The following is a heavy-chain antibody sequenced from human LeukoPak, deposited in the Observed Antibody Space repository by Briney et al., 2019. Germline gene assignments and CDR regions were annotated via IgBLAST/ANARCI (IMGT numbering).Heavy chain of an antibody. CDR1: GFTFSNYG. V-gene: IGHV3-30*18. CDR3: AKSGSRYCSDGSCYFDY. J-gene: IGHJ4*02. Sequence: PGRSLRLSCAASGFTFSNYGMHWVRQAPGKGLEWVAIISYGGSTKYYADSVKGRFTISRDNSKNTLYLQMNSLRPEDTAVYYCAKSGSRYCSDGSCYFDYWGQGTLVTVSS. CDR2: ISYGGSTK. D-gene: IGHD2-15*01.